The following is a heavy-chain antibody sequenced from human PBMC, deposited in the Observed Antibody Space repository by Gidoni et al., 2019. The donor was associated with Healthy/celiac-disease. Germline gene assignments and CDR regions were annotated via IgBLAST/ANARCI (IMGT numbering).Heavy chain of an antibody. V-gene: IGHV4-34*01. CDR1: GGSFSGYD. CDR2: INHRGST. Sequence: QVQLQQWGAGLLKPSETLSLTCAVYGGSFSGYDWSWIRQPPGKGLEWIGEINHRGSTNYNPSLQSRVTISVDTSTTQFSLKLSSVTAADTAVYYCARGPPSLAARPHSYYMDVWGKGTTVTVSS. D-gene: IGHD6-6*01. J-gene: IGHJ6*03. CDR3: ARGPPSLAARPHSYYMDV.